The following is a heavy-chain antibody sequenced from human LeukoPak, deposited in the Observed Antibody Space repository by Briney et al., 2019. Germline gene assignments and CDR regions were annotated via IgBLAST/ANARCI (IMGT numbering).Heavy chain of an antibody. CDR2: ISGSGGST. J-gene: IGHJ5*02. D-gene: IGHD3-22*01. CDR3: AKDPNYYDSSGYIP. Sequence: GGSLRLSCAASGFTFSSYAMSWVRQAPGKGLEWVSAISGSGGSTYYADSVKGRFTISGDNSKNTLYLQMNSLRAEDTAVYYCAKDPNYYDSSGYIPWGQGTLVTVSS. V-gene: IGHV3-23*01. CDR1: GFTFSSYA.